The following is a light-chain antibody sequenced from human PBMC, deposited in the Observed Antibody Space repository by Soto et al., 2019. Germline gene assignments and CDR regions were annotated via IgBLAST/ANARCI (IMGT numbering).Light chain of an antibody. Sequence: ELVLTQSPATLSLSPGDRAALSCNASQSVHNFLAWYQQKPGQAPRLIIYGASNRAAGIPDRFSGSGSGTDFTLTINSLEPEDFAVYYCQQRSNWPPITFGQGTRLEIK. CDR3: QQRSNWPPIT. CDR1: QSVHNF. J-gene: IGKJ5*01. CDR2: GAS. V-gene: IGKV3-11*01.